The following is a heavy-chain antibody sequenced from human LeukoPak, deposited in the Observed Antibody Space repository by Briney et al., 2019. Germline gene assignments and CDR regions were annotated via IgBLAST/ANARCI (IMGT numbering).Heavy chain of an antibody. CDR1: EFIFSGYW. CDR2: IMQDGSEK. CDR3: ARDGFVGAADY. Sequence: PGGSLRLSCAASEFIFSGYWMNWVRQAPGKGLEWVANIMQDGSEKQYVDSVRGRFTISRDNAKNSLYLQMNSLRVEDTAVYYCARDGFVGAADYWGQGTLVTVSS. D-gene: IGHD6-13*01. V-gene: IGHV3-7*01. J-gene: IGHJ4*02.